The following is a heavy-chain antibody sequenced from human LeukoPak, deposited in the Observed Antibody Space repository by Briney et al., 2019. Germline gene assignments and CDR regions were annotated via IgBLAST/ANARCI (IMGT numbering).Heavy chain of an antibody. D-gene: IGHD5-12*01. V-gene: IGHV3-33*01. J-gene: IGHJ4*02. CDR1: RFTFSSYG. CDR3: ATSGYEQGYFDY. Sequence: AGGSLRLSCAASRFTFSSYGMHWVRQAPGKGLEWVAVISYDGSNKYYTDSVKGRFSISRDNSKNTLYLQMNSLRAEDTAVYYCATSGYEQGYFDYWGQGTLITVSS. CDR2: ISYDGSNK.